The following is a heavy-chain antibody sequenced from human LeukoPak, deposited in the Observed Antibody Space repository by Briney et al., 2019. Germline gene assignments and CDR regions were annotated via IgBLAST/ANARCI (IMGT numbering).Heavy chain of an antibody. D-gene: IGHD1-26*01. J-gene: IGHJ4*02. CDR3: RRQGYTASYYFLDY. CDR2: IYTTGAT. V-gene: IGHV4-4*07. CDR1: SGSINSYY. Sequence: SETLPLNCTVSSGSINSYYWGWVRQPPGKGLEWIGRIYTTGATQYNPSLKSRIIMSVDTSTNQFSLNLRSVTAADTAVYYCRRQGYTASYYFLDYWSQGTLVAVS.